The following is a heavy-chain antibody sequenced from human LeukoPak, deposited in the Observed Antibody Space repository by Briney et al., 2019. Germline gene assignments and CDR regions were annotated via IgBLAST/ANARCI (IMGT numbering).Heavy chain of an antibody. CDR3: ARGGSYLSAFDI. CDR2: ISSSSNII. D-gene: IGHD1-26*01. CDR1: EFTFSGYG. V-gene: IGHV3-48*01. Sequence: GGSLRLSCAASEFTFSGYGMNWVRQAPGKGLEWVSYISSSSNIIYYADSVKGRFTISRDNSKNTLYLQMNSLRGEDTAVYYCARGGSYLSAFDIWGQGTMVTVSS. J-gene: IGHJ3*02.